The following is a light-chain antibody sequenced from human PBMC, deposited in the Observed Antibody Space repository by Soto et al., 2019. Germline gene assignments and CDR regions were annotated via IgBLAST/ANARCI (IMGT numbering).Light chain of an antibody. J-gene: IGKJ2*01. Sequence: DVVMTQSPLSLPVTLGQPASISCRSSQSLVSSDGNTYLSWFQQRPGQSPRRLIYKVSNWDSGVPDRFRGSGSGSDFTLKISRVEAEDIGVYYCMQGTHWPYTFGQGTKLEIK. CDR1: QSLVSSDGNTY. CDR2: KVS. CDR3: MQGTHWPYT. V-gene: IGKV2D-30*01.